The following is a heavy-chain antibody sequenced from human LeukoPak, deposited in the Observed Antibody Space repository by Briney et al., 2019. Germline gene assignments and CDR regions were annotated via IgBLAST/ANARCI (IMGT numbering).Heavy chain of an antibody. CDR1: GGSISSYY. V-gene: IGHV4-59*01. J-gene: IGHJ4*02. Sequence: SETLSLTCNVSGGSISSYYYNWIRQPPGKGLEWLGSGHYSGITNYNPSLKSRLSISVDTSKDQFSLRLISVTAADTAVYYCAGGPGEYSGSYYFDYWGQGTLVTVSS. CDR2: GHYSGIT. CDR3: AGGPGEYSGSYYFDY. D-gene: IGHD1-26*01.